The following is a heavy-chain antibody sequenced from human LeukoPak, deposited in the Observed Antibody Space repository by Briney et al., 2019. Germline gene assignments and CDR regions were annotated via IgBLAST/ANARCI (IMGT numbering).Heavy chain of an antibody. CDR2: INHSGST. D-gene: IGHD3-10*01. V-gene: IGHV4-34*01. J-gene: IGHJ3*02. Sequence: PSETLSLTCAVYGGSFSGYYWSWLRQPPGKGLEWIGEINHSGSTNYNPSLKSRVTISVDKSKNQFSLKLSSVTAADTAVYYCASLRGHDAFDIWGQGTMVTVSS. CDR3: ASLRGHDAFDI. CDR1: GGSFSGYY.